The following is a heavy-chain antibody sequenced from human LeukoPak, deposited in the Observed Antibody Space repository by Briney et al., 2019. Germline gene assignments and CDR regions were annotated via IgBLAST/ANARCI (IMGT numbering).Heavy chain of an antibody. Sequence: GGSLRLSCAASGFTFSSYAMHWVRQALGKGLEWVAVISYDGSNKYYADSVKGRFTISRDNSKNTLYLQMNSLRAEDTAVYYCARVVGYWGQGTLVTVSS. CDR1: GFTFSSYA. CDR3: ARVVGY. CDR2: ISYDGSNK. J-gene: IGHJ4*02. V-gene: IGHV3-30-3*01.